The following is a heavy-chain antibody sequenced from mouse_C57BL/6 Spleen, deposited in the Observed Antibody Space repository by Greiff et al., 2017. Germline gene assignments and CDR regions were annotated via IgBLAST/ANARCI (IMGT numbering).Heavy chain of an antibody. CDR2: INPNNGGT. Sequence: VQLQQSGPELVKPGASVKIPCKASGYTFTDYNMDWVKQSHGKSLEWIGDINPNNGGTIYNQKFKGKATLTVDKSSSTAYMELRSLTSEDTAVYYCARLGGLIYYDYENYAMDYWGQGTSVTVSS. CDR3: ARLGGLIYYDYENYAMDY. CDR1: GYTFTDYN. D-gene: IGHD2-4*01. V-gene: IGHV1-18*01. J-gene: IGHJ4*01.